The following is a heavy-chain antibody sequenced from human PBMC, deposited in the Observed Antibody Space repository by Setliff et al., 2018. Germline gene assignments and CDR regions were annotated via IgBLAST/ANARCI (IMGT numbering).Heavy chain of an antibody. Sequence: GESLKISCKTSGFSFTTNWIVWVRQMPGKGLAWVGIIYPGDSDTRYSPSLQGQVTISADKSIGTAYLQWSSLKAADTAIYYCGRRGWGSSSGDCYSPKGCYYYYMDVWGKGTTVTVSS. CDR3: GRRGWGSSSGDCYSPKGCYYYYMDV. J-gene: IGHJ6*03. D-gene: IGHD2-21*02. CDR1: GFSFTTNW. CDR2: IYPGDSDT. V-gene: IGHV5-51*01.